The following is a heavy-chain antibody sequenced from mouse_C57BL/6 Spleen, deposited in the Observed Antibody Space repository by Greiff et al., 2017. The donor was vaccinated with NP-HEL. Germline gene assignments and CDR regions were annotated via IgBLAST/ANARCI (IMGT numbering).Heavy chain of an antibody. CDR3: ARGGNSNSFDY. V-gene: IGHV1-69*01. D-gene: IGHD2-5*01. CDR2: IDPSDSYT. Sequence: QVQLQQPGAELVMPGASVKLSCKASGYTFTSYWMHWVKQRPGQGLEWIGEIDPSDSYTNYNQKFKGKSTLTVDKSSSTAYMQLSSLTSEDSAVYYCARGGNSNSFDYWGKGTTLTVSS. J-gene: IGHJ2*01. CDR1: GYTFTSYW.